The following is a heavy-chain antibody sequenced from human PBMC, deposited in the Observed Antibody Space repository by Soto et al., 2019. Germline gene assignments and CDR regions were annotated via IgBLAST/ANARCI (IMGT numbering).Heavy chain of an antibody. CDR3: ARDMTRSVVPYFDF. V-gene: IGHV1-69*06. CDR1: GGTFSNYV. CDR2: IIPISGAA. Sequence: QVQLVQSGAEVKKPGSSVKVSCKASGGTFSNYVVNWVRQAPGQGLEWMGRIIPISGAANYAQKFQDRVTIAPDKSTSTSYMEMSSLRSEDTAVYYCARDMTRSVVPYFDFWGQGTLVTVSS. J-gene: IGHJ4*02. D-gene: IGHD2-21*01.